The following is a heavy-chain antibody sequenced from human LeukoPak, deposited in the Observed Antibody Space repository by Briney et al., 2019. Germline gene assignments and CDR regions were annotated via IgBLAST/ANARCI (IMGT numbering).Heavy chain of an antibody. Sequence: PSETLSLTCTVSGGSITTNNYYWGWIRQPPGKGLEGIGTIDYSGSTNYSPSLKSRVPISVDTSKIEASLKLSSVTAADTAVYYCATQLGGSRRIDYGGQGALVTVSS. J-gene: IGHJ4*02. D-gene: IGHD2-15*01. CDR1: GGSITTNNYY. CDR2: IDYSGST. CDR3: ATQLGGSRRIDY. V-gene: IGHV4-39*01.